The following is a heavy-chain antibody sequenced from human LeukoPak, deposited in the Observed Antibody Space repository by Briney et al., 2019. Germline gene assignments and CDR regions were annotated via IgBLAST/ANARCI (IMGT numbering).Heavy chain of an antibody. CDR1: GGSISSYY. CDR3: ASSPPSSWYRGWFDP. V-gene: IGHV4-59*01. J-gene: IGHJ5*02. Sequence: PSETLSLTCTVWGGSISSYYWSWIRQPPGKGLEWIGYIYYSGSTNYNPSLKSRVTISVDTSKNQFSLKLSSVTAADTAVYYCASSPPSSWYRGWFDPWGQGTLVTVSS. CDR2: IYYSGST. D-gene: IGHD6-13*01.